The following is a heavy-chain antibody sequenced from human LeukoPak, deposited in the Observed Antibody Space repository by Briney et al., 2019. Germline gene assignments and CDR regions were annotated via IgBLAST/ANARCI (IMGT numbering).Heavy chain of an antibody. CDR1: GFTFSSYG. CDR2: ISYDGSNK. Sequence: GGSLRLSCAASGFTFSSYGMHWVRQAPGKGLEWVAVISYDGSNKYYADSVKDRFTISRDNSKNTLYLQMNSLRAEDTAVYYCAKDSSRWELQTGDDAFDIWGQGTMVTVSS. V-gene: IGHV3-30*18. J-gene: IGHJ3*02. D-gene: IGHD2-15*01. CDR3: AKDSSRWELQTGDDAFDI.